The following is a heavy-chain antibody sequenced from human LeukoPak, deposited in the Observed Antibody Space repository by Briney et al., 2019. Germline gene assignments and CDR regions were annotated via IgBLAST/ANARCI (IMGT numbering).Heavy chain of an antibody. CDR3: ARTPGPLVPTGGWFDP. CDR1: GYTFTSYG. J-gene: IGHJ5*02. D-gene: IGHD2-2*01. Sequence: GASVKVSCKASGYTFTSYGINWVRQAPGQGLEWMGWISAYNSNTHYAQKLQGRVTMTTDTSTSTAYMELSRLRSDDTAVYYCARTPGPLVPTGGWFDPWGQGTLVTVSS. CDR2: ISAYNSNT. V-gene: IGHV1-18*01.